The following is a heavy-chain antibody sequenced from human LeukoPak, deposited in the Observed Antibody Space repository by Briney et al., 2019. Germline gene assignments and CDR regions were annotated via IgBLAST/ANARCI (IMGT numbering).Heavy chain of an antibody. V-gene: IGHV3-7*04. CDR1: GFIFSDSW. CDR2: IKQDGSKK. J-gene: IGHJ4*02. D-gene: IGHD5-24*01. CDR3: TRVGYIDEGIDY. Sequence: PGGSLRLSCTVSGFIFSDSWMTWVRQAPGKGLEWVANIKQDGSKKSYVDSVKGRFTISRDNAKNSLYLQMNSLRAEDTAIYYCTRVGYIDEGIDYWGQGTLVTVSS.